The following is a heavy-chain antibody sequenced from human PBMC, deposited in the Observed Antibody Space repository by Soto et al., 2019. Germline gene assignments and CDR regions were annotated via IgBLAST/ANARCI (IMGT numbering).Heavy chain of an antibody. Sequence: QVQLVQSGAEVKKPGSSVKVSCKASGGTFSSYAISWVRQAPGQGLEWMGGIIPIFGTANYAQKFQGRVTMTADESTSTAYMELSSLRSEDTAVYYCARVDYYDSSGYYLGFDYWGQGTLVTVSS. CDR2: IIPIFGTA. V-gene: IGHV1-69*01. CDR1: GGTFSSYA. D-gene: IGHD3-22*01. CDR3: ARVDYYDSSGYYLGFDY. J-gene: IGHJ4*02.